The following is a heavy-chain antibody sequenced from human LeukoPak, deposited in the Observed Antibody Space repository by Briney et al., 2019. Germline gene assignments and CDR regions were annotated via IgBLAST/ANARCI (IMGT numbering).Heavy chain of an antibody. CDR1: GFAFSSYE. CDR2: ISNTGSPI. CDR3: ARVGYSRSWHSGSAFDI. D-gene: IGHD6-13*01. J-gene: IGHJ3*02. V-gene: IGHV3-48*03. Sequence: GGSLRLSCVASGFAFSSYEMNWVRQAPGKGLEWVSYISNTGSPIYNADSVKGRFTISRDNAKNSLYLQMNSLRVEDTALYYCARVGYSRSWHSGSAFDIWGQGTMVTVSS.